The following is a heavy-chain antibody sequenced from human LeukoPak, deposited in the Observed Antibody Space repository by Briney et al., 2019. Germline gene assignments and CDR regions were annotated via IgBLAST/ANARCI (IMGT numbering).Heavy chain of an antibody. J-gene: IGHJ4*02. Sequence: GGSLRLSCTASGFTFGDYAMSWVRQAPGKGLEWVGFIRSKAYGGTTEYAASEKGRFTISRDDSKSIAYLQMNSLKTEDTAVYYCTGELGYCSSTSCLPLGYWGQGTLVTVSS. CDR1: GFTFGDYA. D-gene: IGHD2-2*01. CDR3: TGELGYCSSTSCLPLGY. V-gene: IGHV3-49*04. CDR2: IRSKAYGGTT.